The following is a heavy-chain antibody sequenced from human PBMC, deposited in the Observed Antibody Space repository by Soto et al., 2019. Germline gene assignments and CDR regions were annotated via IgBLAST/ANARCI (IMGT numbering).Heavy chain of an antibody. CDR2: ILGGSGKT. Sequence: EVQLLESGGGLVQPGGSLRLSCATSGFTFSSYAMTWVRQAPGKGLEWVALILGGSGKTYYADSVKGRFTISRDNSKNTLSLHMNFLRAADSSVYYCVRGGSIGVSGVDYWGQGILVTVSS. V-gene: IGHV3-23*01. J-gene: IGHJ4*02. CDR1: GFTFSSYA. D-gene: IGHD6-19*01. CDR3: VRGGSIGVSGVDY.